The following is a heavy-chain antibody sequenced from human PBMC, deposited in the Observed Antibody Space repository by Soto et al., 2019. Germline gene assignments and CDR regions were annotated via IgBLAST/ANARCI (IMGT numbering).Heavy chain of an antibody. CDR2: IIPIFGTA. CDR1: GGTFGSYA. D-gene: IGHD1-26*01. Sequence: SAEVPWKASGGTFGSYALSWVQQDIGQGLEWMGGIIPIFGTANYAQKFQGRVTITADESMSTAYMELSSLRSEDTAVYYCARSPYSGSRDAFDIWGQGTMVTVSS. CDR3: ARSPYSGSRDAFDI. V-gene: IGHV1-69*13. J-gene: IGHJ3*02.